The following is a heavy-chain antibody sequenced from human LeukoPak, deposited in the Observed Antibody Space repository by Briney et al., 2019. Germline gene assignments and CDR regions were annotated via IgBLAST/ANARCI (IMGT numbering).Heavy chain of an antibody. D-gene: IGHD3-22*01. J-gene: IGHJ4*02. CDR2: INHSGST. Sequence: SETLSLTCAVYGGSFSGYYWSWIRQPPGKGPEWIGEINHSGSTNYNPSLKSRVTISVDTSKNQFSLKLSSVTAADTAVYYCARVPRKAYYYDSSGTPVGFDYWGQGTLVTVSS. CDR1: GGSFSGYY. V-gene: IGHV4-34*01. CDR3: ARVPRKAYYYDSSGTPVGFDY.